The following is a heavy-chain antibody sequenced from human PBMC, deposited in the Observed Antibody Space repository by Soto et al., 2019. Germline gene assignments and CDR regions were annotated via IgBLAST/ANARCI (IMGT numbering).Heavy chain of an antibody. J-gene: IGHJ4*02. CDR1: GFTFSSYG. D-gene: IGHD1-26*01. Sequence: QVQLVESGGGVVQPGRSLRLSCAASGFTFSSYGMHWVRQAPGKGLEWVAVISYDGSNKYYADSVKGRFTISRDNSKNTLHLQMNSLRAEDTAVYYCAKGAYSGSDLDYWGQGTLVTVSS. CDR3: AKGAYSGSDLDY. V-gene: IGHV3-30*18. CDR2: ISYDGSNK.